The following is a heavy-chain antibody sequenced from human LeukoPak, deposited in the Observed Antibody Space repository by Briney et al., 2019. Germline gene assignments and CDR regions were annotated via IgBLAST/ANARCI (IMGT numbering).Heavy chain of an antibody. V-gene: IGHV3-23*01. CDR1: GFTFSIYG. CDR2: ISDNGGTT. J-gene: IGHJ4*02. CDR3: AKDGSYSYYFDY. D-gene: IGHD1-26*01. Sequence: PGGSLRLSCAASGFTFSIYGMSWVRQAPGKGLEWVSGISDNGGTTYYADSVKGRFTISRDNSKNTLYLQMNSLRAEDTAVYYCAKDGSYSYYFDYWGQGTLVTVSS.